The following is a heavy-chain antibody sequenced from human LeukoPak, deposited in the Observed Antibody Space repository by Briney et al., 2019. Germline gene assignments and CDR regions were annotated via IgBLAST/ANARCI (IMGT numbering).Heavy chain of an antibody. CDR1: DYTFTNYG. CDR3: ARDGYTFGGVKTRFDY. Sequence: VASVKVSCEASDYTFTNYGISWVRQAPGQGLEWMGWISAYNGDTNYAQKFQGRVTITTDTSTSTAYMELRSLRSDDTAVYYCARDGYTFGGVKTRFDYWGQGTLVAVSS. V-gene: IGHV1-18*01. D-gene: IGHD3-16*01. CDR2: ISAYNGDT. J-gene: IGHJ4*01.